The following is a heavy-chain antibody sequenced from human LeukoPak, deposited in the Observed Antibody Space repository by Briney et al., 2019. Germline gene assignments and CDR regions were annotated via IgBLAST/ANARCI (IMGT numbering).Heavy chain of an antibody. D-gene: IGHD3-10*01. CDR1: GGSISSSSYY. CDR3: VRGPYGSSISNWFDP. CDR2: IYYSGST. J-gene: IGHJ5*02. V-gene: IGHV4-39*07. Sequence: SETLSLTCTVSGGSISSSSYYWGWIRQPPGKGLEWIGSIYYSGSTYYNPSLKSRVTISVDTSKNQFSLKLSSVTAADTAVYYCVRGPYGSSISNWFDPWGQGILVAVSS.